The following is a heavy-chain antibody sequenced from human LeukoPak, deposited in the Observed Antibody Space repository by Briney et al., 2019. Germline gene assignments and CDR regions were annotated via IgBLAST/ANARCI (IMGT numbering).Heavy chain of an antibody. J-gene: IGHJ4*02. CDR2: INSYTGTT. V-gene: IGHV1-18*01. Sequence: ASVKVSCKASGYTFNSYGISWVRQAPGQGLEWMGWINSYTGTTNYGQKFQGRVTMTTDTSISTAYIELRSLRSDDTAVYYCARGKTIRVADPFDYWGQGTLVTVSS. CDR1: GYTFNSYG. CDR3: ARGKTIRVADPFDY. D-gene: IGHD6-19*01.